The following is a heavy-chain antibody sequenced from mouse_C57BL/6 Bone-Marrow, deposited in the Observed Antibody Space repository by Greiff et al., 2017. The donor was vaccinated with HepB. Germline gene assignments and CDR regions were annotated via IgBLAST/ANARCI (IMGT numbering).Heavy chain of an antibody. Sequence: EVMLVVSGGGLVKPGGSLQLSCAASGFTFSDYGMHWVRQAPEKGRELVAYISSGSSTIYYSDTVKGRFTMSRDNAKNTLFMQITSLRSEDTAMYYCAVYYDYDYYAMDYWSQGTSVTVSS. CDR1: GFTFSDYG. CDR3: AVYYDYDYYAMDY. V-gene: IGHV5-17*01. J-gene: IGHJ4*01. CDR2: ISSGSSTI. D-gene: IGHD2-4*01.